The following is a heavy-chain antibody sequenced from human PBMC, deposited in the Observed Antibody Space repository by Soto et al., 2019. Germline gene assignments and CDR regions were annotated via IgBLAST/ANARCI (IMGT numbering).Heavy chain of an antibody. CDR3: VKDGGYCSSTTCYSPRNHYFDS. Sequence: GGSLRLSCAASGFTFIDYWMSWVRQAPGKGPGWVANIKFDGSEKQYVDSVKGRFSISRDNSRNSLFLQMNSLRAGDTAVYYCVKDGGYCSSTTCYSPRNHYFDSWGQGALVTVSS. CDR1: GFTFIDYW. CDR2: IKFDGSEK. V-gene: IGHV3-7*03. J-gene: IGHJ4*02. D-gene: IGHD2-2*01.